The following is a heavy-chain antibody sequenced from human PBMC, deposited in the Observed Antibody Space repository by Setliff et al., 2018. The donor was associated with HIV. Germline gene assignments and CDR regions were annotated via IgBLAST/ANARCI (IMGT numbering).Heavy chain of an antibody. CDR2: INPSGGV. J-gene: IGHJ4*02. Sequence: SLTCAIYGGSLRGYYWSWIRQTPGKGLEWIGQINPSGGVNYNPSLNGRVTISGHTSRNQFSLQLASLLAADTALYYCARGGDVSAPDYWGQGILVTVSS. CDR1: GGSLRGYY. V-gene: IGHV4-34*01. D-gene: IGHD1-26*01. CDR3: ARGGDVSAPDY.